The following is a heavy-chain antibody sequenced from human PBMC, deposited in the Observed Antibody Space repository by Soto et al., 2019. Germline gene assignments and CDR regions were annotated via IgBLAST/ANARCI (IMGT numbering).Heavy chain of an antibody. CDR1: GFIFSGYE. J-gene: IGHJ4*02. CDR2: ISGEGGTI. V-gene: IGHV3-48*03. Sequence: EVLLVESGGGLAQPGGSLTLSCAASGFIFSGYEMNWVRQAPGKGLECVSYISGEGGTIFYADSVKGRFTISRDNAKNSFFFEINSLRGGGTGVFYFGRVYETFKFFDSWGQGTLVTVSS. D-gene: IGHD5-12*01. CDR3: GRVYETFKFFDS.